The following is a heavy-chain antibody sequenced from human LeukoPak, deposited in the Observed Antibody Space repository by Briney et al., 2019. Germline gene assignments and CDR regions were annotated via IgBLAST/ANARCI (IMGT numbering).Heavy chain of an antibody. CDR1: GFTFSSYG. Sequence: GGSLRLSCAASGFTFSSYGMSWVRQAPGKGLEWVSAISGSGGSTYYADSVKGRFTISRDNSKNTLYLQMNSLRAEDTAVYYCASEGGLLGGYYYGSGSYYKARYFDLWGRGTLVTVSS. J-gene: IGHJ2*01. CDR3: ASEGGLLGGYYYGSGSYYKARYFDL. V-gene: IGHV3-23*01. CDR2: ISGSGGST. D-gene: IGHD3-10*01.